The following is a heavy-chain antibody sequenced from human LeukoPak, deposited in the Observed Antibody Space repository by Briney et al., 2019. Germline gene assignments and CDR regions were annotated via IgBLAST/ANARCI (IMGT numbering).Heavy chain of an antibody. J-gene: IGHJ4*02. CDR1: GFTFSNYW. CDR3: ARARITMIVVVYYFDY. D-gene: IGHD3-22*01. CDR2: IKQDGSEK. V-gene: IGHV3-7*01. Sequence: GGSLRLSCAASGFTFSNYWMSWVRQAPGKGLEWVANIKQDGSEKYYVDSVKGRFTISRGNAKNSLYLQMNSLRAEDTAVYYCARARITMIVVVYYFDYWGQGTLVTVSS.